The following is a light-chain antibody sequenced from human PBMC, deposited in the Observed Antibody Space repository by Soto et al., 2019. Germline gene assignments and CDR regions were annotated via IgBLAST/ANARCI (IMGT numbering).Light chain of an antibody. V-gene: IGKV1-39*01. CDR3: QQSYSTPYT. J-gene: IGKJ2*01. CDR2: LTS. Sequence: DIQMTQSPSSLSASVGDRVTITCRASQSISHYLHWYQQKPGKAPNLLISLTSSLQSGVPSRFSGSGSGTDFTLTISSLQPEDFATYYCQQSYSTPYTFGQGTKLEIK. CDR1: QSISHY.